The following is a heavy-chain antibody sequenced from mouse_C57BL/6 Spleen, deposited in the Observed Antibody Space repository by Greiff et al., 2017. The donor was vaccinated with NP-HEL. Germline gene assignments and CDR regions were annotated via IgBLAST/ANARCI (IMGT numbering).Heavy chain of an antibody. J-gene: IGHJ2*01. CDR3: ARSGNYNLDY. D-gene: IGHD2-1*01. CDR2: INPSTGGT. Sequence: EVQLQQSGPELVKPGASVKISCKASGYSFTGYYMNWVKQSPEKSLEWIGEINPSTGGTTYNQKLKAKATLTVDKSSSTAYMQLKSLTSEDSAVYYCARSGNYNLDYWGQGTTLTVSS. CDR1: GYSFTGYY. V-gene: IGHV1-42*01.